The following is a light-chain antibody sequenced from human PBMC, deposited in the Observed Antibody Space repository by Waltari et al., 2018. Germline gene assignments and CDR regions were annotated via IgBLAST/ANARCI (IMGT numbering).Light chain of an antibody. J-gene: IGKJ1*01. CDR2: AAS. CDR3: QQSKITPWT. CDR1: QNIGTY. V-gene: IGKV1-39*01. Sequence: EIQTTQSPSSLSASVGDRVTITCRASQNIGTYVHWYQQKPGKAPRVLIFAASNLYSGVPTRFSGSGSVTDFTLTIINLQPEDSATCYCQQSKITPWTFGQGTKVEIK.